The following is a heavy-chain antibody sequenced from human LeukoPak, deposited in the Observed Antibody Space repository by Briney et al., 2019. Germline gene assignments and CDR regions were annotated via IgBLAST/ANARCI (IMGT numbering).Heavy chain of an antibody. CDR2: ISWNSGSI. V-gene: IGHV3-9*03. CDR3: ATGYCSSTSCSDY. J-gene: IGHJ4*02. Sequence: PGRSLRLSCAASGFTFDDYAMHWVRQAPGKGLEWVSGISWNSGSIGYADSAKGRFTISRDNAKNSLYLQMNSLRAEDMALYYCATGYCSSTSCSDYWGQGTLVTVSS. D-gene: IGHD2-2*01. CDR1: GFTFDDYA.